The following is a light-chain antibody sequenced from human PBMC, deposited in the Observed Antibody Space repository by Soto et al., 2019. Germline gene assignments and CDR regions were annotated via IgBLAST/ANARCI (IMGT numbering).Light chain of an antibody. Sequence: QSVLTQPPSVSGAPGQRVTISCTGSSSNIGAGYDVHWYQQLPGTAPKLLIYGNCNRPSGVPDRFSGSKSGTSASLAITGLQAEDEADYYCQSYDSSLSGPYYVFGTGTKVTVL. J-gene: IGLJ1*01. V-gene: IGLV1-40*01. CDR3: QSYDSSLSGPYYV. CDR1: SSNIGAGYD. CDR2: GNC.